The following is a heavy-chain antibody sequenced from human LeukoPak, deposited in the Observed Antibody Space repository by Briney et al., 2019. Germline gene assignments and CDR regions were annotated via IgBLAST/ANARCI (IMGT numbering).Heavy chain of an antibody. CDR1: GGSISSYY. J-gene: IGHJ4*02. CDR3: ARHGYYDSSGYYGFDY. CDR2: IYSSGST. V-gene: IGHV4-4*07. D-gene: IGHD3-22*01. Sequence: SETLSLTCTVSGGSISSYYWSWIRQPAGKGPECIGRIYSSGSTNYNPSLKSRLTMSVDTSKNQFSLKLSSVTAADTAVYYCARHGYYDSSGYYGFDYWGQGTLVTVSS.